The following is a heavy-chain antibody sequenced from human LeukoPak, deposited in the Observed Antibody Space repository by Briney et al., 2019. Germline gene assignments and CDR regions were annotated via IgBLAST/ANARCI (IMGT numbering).Heavy chain of an antibody. D-gene: IGHD3-10*01. CDR1: GGSISSGGYY. J-gene: IGHJ4*02. V-gene: IGHV4-31*03. CDR2: IYYSGST. CDR3: ARILLSAEHFDY. Sequence: SETLSLTCTVSGGSISSGGYYWSWIRQHPGTGLEWIGYIYYSGSTYYNPSFKSRVTISVDTSKNQFSLKLSSVTAADTAVYYCARILLSAEHFDYWGQGTLVTVSS.